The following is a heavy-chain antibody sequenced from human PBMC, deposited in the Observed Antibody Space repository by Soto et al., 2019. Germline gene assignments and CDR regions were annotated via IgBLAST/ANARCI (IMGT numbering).Heavy chain of an antibody. CDR3: ARISMVVTAPYYFDY. D-gene: IGHD2-21*02. V-gene: IGHV4-34*01. Sequence: PSETLSLTCAVYSESFSKYYWNWIRQSPGKGLEWIGEINQSGSTNYNPSLKSRVTISVDTSKNQFSLKLSSVTAADTAVYYCARISMVVTAPYYFDYWGQGTLVTVSS. CDR2: INQSGST. J-gene: IGHJ4*02. CDR1: SESFSKYY.